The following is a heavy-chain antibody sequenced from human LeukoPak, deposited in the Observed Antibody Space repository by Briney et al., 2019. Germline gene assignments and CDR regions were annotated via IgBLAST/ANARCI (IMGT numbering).Heavy chain of an antibody. Sequence: GGSLRLSCAASGFTFSNAWMSWVRQAPGKGLEWVGRIKSKTDGGTTDYAAPVKGRFIISRDDSKDTLYLQMNSLKTEDTAVYYCTTENLIAAGYYFDYWGQGTLVTVSS. CDR3: TTENLIAAGYYFDY. CDR2: IKSKTDGGTT. D-gene: IGHD6-13*01. CDR1: GFTFSNAW. J-gene: IGHJ4*02. V-gene: IGHV3-15*01.